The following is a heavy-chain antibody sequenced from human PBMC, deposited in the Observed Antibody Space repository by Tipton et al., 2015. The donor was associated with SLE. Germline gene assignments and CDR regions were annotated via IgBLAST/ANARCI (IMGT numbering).Heavy chain of an antibody. J-gene: IGHJ3*02. Sequence: SLRLSCAASGFTFSSYEMNWVRQAPGKGLEWVSYISSSGSTIYYADSVKGRFSISRDNAKNSLYLQMNSLRAEDTAVYYCARDHIAGRDDAFDIWGQGTMVTVSS. CDR1: GFTFSSYE. CDR3: ARDHIAGRDDAFDI. CDR2: ISSSGSTI. D-gene: IGHD6-6*01. V-gene: IGHV3-48*03.